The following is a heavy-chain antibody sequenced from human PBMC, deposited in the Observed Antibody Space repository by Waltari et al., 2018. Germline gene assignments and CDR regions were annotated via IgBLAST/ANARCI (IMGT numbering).Heavy chain of an antibody. CDR1: GFTFSSHG. V-gene: IGHV3-30*02. CDR2: LRYDGSNK. Sequence: QVQLVESGGGVVQPGGSLRLSCAAAGFTFSSHGRHWVRRAPRKGLELVAFLRYDGSNKYYADSVKGRFTISRDNSKNTLYLQMNSLRAEDTAVYYCAKDSGDIAARPRWFDPLGQGTLVTVSS. CDR3: AKDSGDIAARPRWFDP. J-gene: IGHJ5*02. D-gene: IGHD6-6*01.